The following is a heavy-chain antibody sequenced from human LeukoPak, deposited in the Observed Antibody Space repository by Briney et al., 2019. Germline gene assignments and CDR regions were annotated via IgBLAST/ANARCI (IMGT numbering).Heavy chain of an antibody. CDR3: ARVANFYYESSGDFDY. Sequence: GSLRLSCAASGFTFSSYWMSWVRQAPGKGLEWVANIKQDGSEKYYVDSMKGRFAISRDNAKNSLYLQMNSLRAEDTAVYYCARVANFYYESSGDFDYWGQGTLVTVSS. V-gene: IGHV3-7*01. CDR1: GFTFSSYW. CDR2: IKQDGSEK. J-gene: IGHJ4*02. D-gene: IGHD3-22*01.